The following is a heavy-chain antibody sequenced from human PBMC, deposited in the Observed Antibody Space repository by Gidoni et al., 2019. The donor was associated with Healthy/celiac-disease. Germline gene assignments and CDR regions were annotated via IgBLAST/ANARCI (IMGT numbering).Heavy chain of an antibody. Sequence: EVQLVESGGGLVQPGGSLRLSCAASGFTFSSYWMHWVRQAPGKGLVWVCRNKRDGSNTSYADSGKGRVTISRDNAKNTLYLQMNSLRAEDTAVYYCARRRGGYSSSWHQRGGYWYFDLWGRGTLVTVSS. D-gene: IGHD6-13*01. J-gene: IGHJ2*01. CDR3: ARRRGGYSSSWHQRGGYWYFDL. V-gene: IGHV3-74*01. CDR2: NKRDGSNT. CDR1: GFTFSSYW.